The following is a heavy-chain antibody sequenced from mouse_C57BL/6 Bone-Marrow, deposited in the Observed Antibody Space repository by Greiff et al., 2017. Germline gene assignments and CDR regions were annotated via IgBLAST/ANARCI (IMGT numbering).Heavy chain of an antibody. J-gene: IGHJ4*01. Sequence: QVTLKESGPGILQSSQTLSLTCSFSGFSLSTSGMGVSWIRQPSGKGLEWLAHIYWDDDKRYNPSLKSRRTISKDTSRNQVFLKITSVDTADTATYYCARRGGGPGAMDYWGQGTSVTVSS. D-gene: IGHD1-1*02. CDR3: ARRGGGPGAMDY. V-gene: IGHV8-12*01. CDR2: IYWDDDK. CDR1: GFSLSTSGMG.